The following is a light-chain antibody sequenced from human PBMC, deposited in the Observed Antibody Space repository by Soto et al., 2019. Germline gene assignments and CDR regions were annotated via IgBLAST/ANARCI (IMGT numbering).Light chain of an antibody. V-gene: IGKV1-16*01. CDR2: AAS. CDR1: QDINNY. CDR3: QQYNSYSRT. Sequence: IHLTPSPSCLSASIGYRCTINCGASQDINNYVNWFQQKPGRAPKLLINAASTLQSGVPSRFSGSGSGTDFTLTISCLQSDDFATYYCQQYNSYSRTFGQGTKVDIK. J-gene: IGKJ1*01.